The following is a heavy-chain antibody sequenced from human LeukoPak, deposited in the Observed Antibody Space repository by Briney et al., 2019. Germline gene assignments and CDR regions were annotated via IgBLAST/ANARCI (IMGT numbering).Heavy chain of an antibody. CDR2: ISGSGGST. D-gene: IGHD3-22*01. Sequence: GGSLRLSCAASGFTFSSYAMSWVRQAPGQGLEWVSVISGSGGSTYYADSVKGRFTISRDKSKNTLYLQMNSLRAEDTAVYYCAKDPITYYYDSIPYNWFDPWGQGTLVTVSS. V-gene: IGHV3-23*01. CDR3: AKDPITYYYDSIPYNWFDP. CDR1: GFTFSSYA. J-gene: IGHJ5*02.